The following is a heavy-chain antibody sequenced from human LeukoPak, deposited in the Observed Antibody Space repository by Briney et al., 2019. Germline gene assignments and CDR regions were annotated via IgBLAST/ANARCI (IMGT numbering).Heavy chain of an antibody. CDR1: GDSLSDYY. Sequence: SETLSLTCTVSGDSLSDYYWNWIRQPPGKGLEWIGYIYYSGSTNYSPSLKSRVTISVDTSKNQFSLKLSSVTAADTAVYYCARPQGYMDVWGKGTTVTVSS. J-gene: IGHJ6*03. V-gene: IGHV4-59*08. CDR2: IYYSGST. CDR3: ARPQGYMDV.